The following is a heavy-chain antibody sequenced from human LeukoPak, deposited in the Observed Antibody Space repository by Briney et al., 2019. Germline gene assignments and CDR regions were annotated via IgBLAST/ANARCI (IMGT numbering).Heavy chain of an antibody. CDR3: ALSSSWTAVFDY. J-gene: IGHJ4*02. CDR2: ISYDGSNK. CDR1: GFTFSSYG. Sequence: GGSLRLSCAASGFTFSSYGMHWVRQAPGKGLEWVAVISYDGSNKYYADSVKGRFTISRDNSKNTLYLQMNSLRAEDTAVYYCALSSSWTAVFDYWGQGTLVTVSS. D-gene: IGHD6-13*01. V-gene: IGHV3-30*03.